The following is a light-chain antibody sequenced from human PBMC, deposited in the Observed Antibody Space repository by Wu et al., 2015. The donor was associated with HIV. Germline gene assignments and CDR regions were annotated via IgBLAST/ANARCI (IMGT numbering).Light chain of an antibody. V-gene: IGKV3-20*01. J-gene: IGKJ4*01. Sequence: EIVLTQFPGTLSLSPGERATLSCRASQSVRNNYLAWYQQKPGQAPRLLIYGASSRATGIPDRFSGSGSGTDFTLTINRLEPEDFAVYHCQQYDSSLTFGGGTKGGDQ. CDR3: QQYDSSLT. CDR1: QSVRNNY. CDR2: GAS.